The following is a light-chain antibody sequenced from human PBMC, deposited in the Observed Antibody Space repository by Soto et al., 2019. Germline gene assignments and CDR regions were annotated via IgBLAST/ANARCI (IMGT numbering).Light chain of an antibody. CDR3: SSYTSTSNWV. J-gene: IGLJ3*02. CDR2: DVS. CDR1: SSDVGGYNY. Sequence: QSALTQPASVSGSPGQSITISCTGTSSDVGGYNYVSWHQQHPGKAPKLMIYDVSNRPSGVSNRFSGSKSGNTASLTISALQAEDEADYYCSSYTSTSNWVFGGGTKATVL. V-gene: IGLV2-14*03.